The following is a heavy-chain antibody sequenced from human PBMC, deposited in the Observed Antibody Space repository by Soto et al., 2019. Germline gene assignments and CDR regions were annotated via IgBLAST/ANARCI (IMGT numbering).Heavy chain of an antibody. V-gene: IGHV3-33*01. CDR1: GFSFSTYG. CDR3: ARDIAVRRFDD. D-gene: IGHD2-15*01. CDR2: IWYDGSSK. J-gene: IGHJ4*02. Sequence: QVQLVESGGGVAQPGASLRLSCAASGFSFSTYGMDWVRQAPGKGLEWVAMIWYDGSSKFYADSVKGRFTISKDDSKNTLYLQMTGLRPEDTAVYFCARDIAVRRFDDWGQGALVTVSS.